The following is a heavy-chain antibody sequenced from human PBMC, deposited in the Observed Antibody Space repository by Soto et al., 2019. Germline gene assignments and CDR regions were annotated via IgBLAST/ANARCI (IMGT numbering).Heavy chain of an antibody. V-gene: IGHV1-69*01. CDR2: IIPLFGTA. CDR3: AITMIVVVINRGGQYFQH. CDR1: GGTFSSYA. J-gene: IGHJ1*01. Sequence: QVQLVQSGAEVKKPGSSVKVSCKASGGTFSSYAISWVRQAPGQGLEWMGGIIPLFGTANYAQKFQGRVTITADESTSTAYMEVSSLRSEDTAVYYCAITMIVVVINRGGQYFQHWGQGTLVTVSS. D-gene: IGHD3-22*01.